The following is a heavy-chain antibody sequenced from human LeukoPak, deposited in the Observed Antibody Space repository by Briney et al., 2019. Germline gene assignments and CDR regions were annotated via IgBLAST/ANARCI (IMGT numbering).Heavy chain of an antibody. V-gene: IGHV4-59*01. J-gene: IGHJ6*02. CDR2: IYYSGST. CDR3: ARDSSPYDFWSGYLLYYYGMDV. Sequence: PSETLSLTCTVSGGSISSYYWSWIRQPPGKGLEWIGYIYYSGSTNYNPSLKSRVTISVDTSKNQFSLKLSSVTAADTAVYYCARDSSPYDFWSGYLLYYYGMDVWGQGTTVTVSS. CDR1: GGSISSYY. D-gene: IGHD3-3*01.